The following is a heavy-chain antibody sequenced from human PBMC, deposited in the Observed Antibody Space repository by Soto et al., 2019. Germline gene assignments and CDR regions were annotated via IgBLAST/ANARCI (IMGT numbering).Heavy chain of an antibody. V-gene: IGHV3-21*06. CDR1: GFTFTRYS. CDR3: ARESEDLTSNFDY. J-gene: IGHJ4*02. CDR2: ISSTTNYI. Sequence: GGSLRLSCAASGFTFTRYSMNWVRQAPGKGLEWVSSISSTTNYIYYGDSMKGRFTISRDNAKNSLYLEMDSLRAEDTAVYYCARESEDLTSNFDYWGQGTLVTVS.